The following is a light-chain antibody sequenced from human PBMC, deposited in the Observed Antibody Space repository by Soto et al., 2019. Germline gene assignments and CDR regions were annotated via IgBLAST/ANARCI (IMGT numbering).Light chain of an antibody. J-gene: IGKJ1*01. CDR1: QSISSW. CDR3: QQYNSYPWT. V-gene: IGKV1-5*03. Sequence: DIQMTQSPSTLSASVGDRVIITCRASQSISSWLAWYLQKPGKAPKLLIYKASSLASGVPSRFSGSGSGTEFTLTISSLQPHDFATYYCQQYNSYPWTFGQGTKVEIK. CDR2: KAS.